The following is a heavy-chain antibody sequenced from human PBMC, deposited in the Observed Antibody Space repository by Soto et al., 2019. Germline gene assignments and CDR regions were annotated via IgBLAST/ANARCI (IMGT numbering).Heavy chain of an antibody. CDR2: IHHNGNT. Sequence: QVQLQESGPGLVKPSQTLSLTCTVSGGSISSGAYHWGWVRQPPGKGLEWIAYIHHNGNTFYTPSLKSRLTISVDTSKTHLSLNLDSVTASDTAVYYCARASRSGVFDYWGQGTLVTVSS. V-gene: IGHV4-30-4*01. CDR1: GGSISSGAYH. D-gene: IGHD3-10*01. J-gene: IGHJ4*02. CDR3: ARASRSGVFDY.